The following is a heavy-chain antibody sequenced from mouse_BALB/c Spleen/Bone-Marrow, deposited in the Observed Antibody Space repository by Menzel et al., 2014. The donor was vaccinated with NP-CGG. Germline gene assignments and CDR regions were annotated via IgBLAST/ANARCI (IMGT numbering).Heavy chain of an antibody. J-gene: IGHJ3*01. Sequence: QVQLQQSGAELAKPGASVKMSCKASGHTFTSYWMHWVKQRPGQGLEWIGYINPSTGYTEYNQKFKDKATLTADKSSSTAYMQLSSLTSEDSAVYYCARSAPWDGFAYWGQGTLVTVSA. D-gene: IGHD4-1*01. CDR3: ARSAPWDGFAY. V-gene: IGHV1-7*01. CDR1: GHTFTSYW. CDR2: INPSTGYT.